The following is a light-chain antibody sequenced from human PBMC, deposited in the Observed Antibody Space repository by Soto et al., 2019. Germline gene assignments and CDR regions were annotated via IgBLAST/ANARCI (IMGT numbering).Light chain of an antibody. J-gene: IGKJ1*01. CDR1: QTVSGRY. V-gene: IGKV3-20*01. CDR2: DAS. Sequence: EIVLTQSAGTLSLSPGERATLSCRASQTVSGRYLAWFQQKPGQTPRLLIYDASTRAAGVPDRFSGSGYGTNCSLTINRLEPEDFAVYYCQHYGSSPWTFGRGTKVEIK. CDR3: QHYGSSPWT.